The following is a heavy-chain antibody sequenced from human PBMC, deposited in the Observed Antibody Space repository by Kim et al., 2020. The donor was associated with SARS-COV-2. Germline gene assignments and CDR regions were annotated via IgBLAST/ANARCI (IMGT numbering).Heavy chain of an antibody. D-gene: IGHD6-13*01. V-gene: IGHV3-33*05. CDR3: ARDRRAAAAGTGYFQH. J-gene: IGHJ1*01. Sequence: GGSLRLSCAASGFTFSSYGMHWVRQAPGKGLEWVAVISYDGSNKYYADSVKGRFTISRDNSKNTLYLQMNSLRAEDTAVYYCARDRRAAAAGTGYFQHWGQGTLVTVSS. CDR1: GFTFSSYG. CDR2: ISYDGSNK.